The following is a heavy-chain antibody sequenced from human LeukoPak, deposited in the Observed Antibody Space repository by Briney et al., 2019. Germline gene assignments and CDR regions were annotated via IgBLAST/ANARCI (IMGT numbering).Heavy chain of an antibody. V-gene: IGHV3-11*04. CDR1: GFIFSDYY. D-gene: IGHD4/OR15-4a*01. CDR3: ARDGDLDYSDSR. Sequence: PGGSLRLSCATSGFIFSDYYMSWIRQAPGKGLEWVSYISSSGSTIYHADSVEGRFTISRDNAKNSLYLQMNSLRAEDTAVYYCARDGDLDYSDSRWGQGTLVTVSS. CDR2: ISSSGSTI. J-gene: IGHJ4*02.